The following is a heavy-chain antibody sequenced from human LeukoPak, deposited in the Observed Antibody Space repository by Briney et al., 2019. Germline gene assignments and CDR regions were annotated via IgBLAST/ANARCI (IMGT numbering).Heavy chain of an antibody. CDR2: INHSGST. CDR3: ARVTAMGGFDY. J-gene: IGHJ4*02. V-gene: IGHV4-34*01. Sequence: SETLSLTCAVYGGSFSGYYWSWIRQPPGKGLEWIGEINHSGSTNYNPSLKSRVTISVDTSKNQFSLKLSSVTAADTAVYYCARVTAMGGFDYWGQGTLVTVSS. D-gene: IGHD5-18*01. CDR1: GGSFSGYY.